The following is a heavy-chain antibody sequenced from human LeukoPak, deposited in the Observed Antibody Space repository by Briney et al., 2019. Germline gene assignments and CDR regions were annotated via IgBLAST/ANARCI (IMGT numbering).Heavy chain of an antibody. J-gene: IGHJ4*02. CDR3: ASMKYYYDSSGYYRDY. CDR1: GYTFTSYD. CDR2: MNPNSGNT. D-gene: IGHD3-22*01. V-gene: IGHV1-8*01. Sequence: ASVRVSCKASGYTFTSYDINWVRQATGQGLEWMGWMNPNSGNTGYAQKFQGRVTMTRNTSISTAYMELSSLRSEDTAVYYCASMKYYYDSSGYYRDYWGQGTLVTVSS.